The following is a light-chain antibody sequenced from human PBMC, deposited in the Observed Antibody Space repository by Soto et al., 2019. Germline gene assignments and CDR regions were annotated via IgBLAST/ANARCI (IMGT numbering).Light chain of an antibody. CDR3: QHYQNLWA. Sequence: EIVLTQSPGTLSLSPGARAVLSCRASQTVGSNVAWYQKRPGQAPRLLIYHTSSRATGIPARFSGSGSGTEFTLTISSLQSEDFAVYYCQHYQNLWAFGQGTKVDIK. CDR1: QTVGSN. CDR2: HTS. J-gene: IGKJ1*01. V-gene: IGKV3-15*01.